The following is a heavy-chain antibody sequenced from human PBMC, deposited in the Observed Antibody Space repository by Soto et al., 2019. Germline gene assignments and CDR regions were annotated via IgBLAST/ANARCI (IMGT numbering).Heavy chain of an antibody. J-gene: IGHJ5*02. V-gene: IGHV4-30-4*01. CDR2: NYYSGST. CDR3: ARERVPGYIHHTWFDP. D-gene: IGHD2-2*01. CDR1: GGSISSGDYY. Sequence: QVQLQESGPGLVKPSQTLSLTCTVSGGSISSGDYYWSWIRQPPGKGLEWIGYNYYSGSTYYNPSLRSPVTISLDTSKNQFSLKLFSVTAADTAVYYCARERVPGYIHHTWFDPWGQGTLVTVSS.